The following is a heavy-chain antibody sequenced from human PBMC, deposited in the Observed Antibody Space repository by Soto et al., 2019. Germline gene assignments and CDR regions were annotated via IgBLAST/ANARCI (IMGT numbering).Heavy chain of an antibody. CDR1: GFTFSSYN. Sequence: EVQLVESGGGLVQPGVSLRLSCAASGFTFSSYNMNWVRQAPGKGLEWVSYISSSSSTIYYADSVKGRFTISRDNAKNSLYLQMNSLRAEDTAVYYCASSEQWLVSAFDIWGQGTMVTVSS. V-gene: IGHV3-48*01. CDR2: ISSSSSTI. D-gene: IGHD6-19*01. CDR3: ASSEQWLVSAFDI. J-gene: IGHJ3*02.